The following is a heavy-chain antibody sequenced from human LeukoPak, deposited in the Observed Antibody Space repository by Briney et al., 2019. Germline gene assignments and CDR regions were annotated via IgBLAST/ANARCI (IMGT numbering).Heavy chain of an antibody. CDR2: IYPGDSDT. CDR1: GYSFTRYW. Sequence: GESLKISCKGSGYSFTRYWIGWVRQMPGKGLEWMGIIYPGDSDTRYSPSFQGQVTISADKSISTAYLQWSSLKASDTAMYYCARHLGYGDYVYYFDYWGQGTLVTVSS. CDR3: ARHLGYGDYVYYFDY. D-gene: IGHD4-17*01. J-gene: IGHJ4*02. V-gene: IGHV5-51*01.